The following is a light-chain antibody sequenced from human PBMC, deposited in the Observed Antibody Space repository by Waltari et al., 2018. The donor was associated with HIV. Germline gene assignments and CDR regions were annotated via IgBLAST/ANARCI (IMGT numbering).Light chain of an antibody. V-gene: IGKV1-39*01. Sequence: DIQMTQSPSSLSASVGDRVTIDCRTSQSLNSFLNWYQQKPGRAPKLLIYGTSTLEPGVPSKFSGSGSGTYFTLTINSLQPDDFATYYCQQTSIAPWTFGQGTKVE. CDR2: GTS. CDR3: QQTSIAPWT. CDR1: QSLNSF. J-gene: IGKJ1*01.